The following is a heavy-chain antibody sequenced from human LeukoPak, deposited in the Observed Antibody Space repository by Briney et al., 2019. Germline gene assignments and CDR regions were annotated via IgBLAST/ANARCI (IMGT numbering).Heavy chain of an antibody. D-gene: IGHD3-22*01. Sequence: GGSLRLSCAASGFTFSSYGMSWVRQAPGKGLEWVSAISGSGGSTYYADSVKGRFTISRDNSKNALYLQMNSLRAEDTAVYYCAKEAPPRPTYYYDSSGYYSFDYWGQRTLVTVSS. CDR2: ISGSGGST. CDR3: AKEAPPRPTYYYDSSGYYSFDY. V-gene: IGHV3-23*01. CDR1: GFTFSSYG. J-gene: IGHJ4*02.